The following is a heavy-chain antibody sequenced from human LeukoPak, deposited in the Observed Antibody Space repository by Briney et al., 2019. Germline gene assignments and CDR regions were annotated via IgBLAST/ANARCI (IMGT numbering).Heavy chain of an antibody. CDR3: AREPDCSSTSCYLDY. CDR1: GYSLSSGYY. D-gene: IGHD2-2*01. Sequence: SETLSLTCTVSGYSLSSGYYWGWIRQPPGKGLEWIGSVDHSGGTYYNPSLKSRVTISVDTSKDQFSLKLSSVTAADTAVYYCAREPDCSSTSCYLDYWGQGTLVTVSS. J-gene: IGHJ4*02. V-gene: IGHV4-38-2*02. CDR2: VDHSGGT.